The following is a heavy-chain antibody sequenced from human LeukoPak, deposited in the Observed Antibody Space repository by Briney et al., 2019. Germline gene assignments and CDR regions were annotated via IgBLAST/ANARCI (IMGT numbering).Heavy chain of an antibody. D-gene: IGHD6-19*01. V-gene: IGHV3-21*01. CDR3: ARPPTYRWLAREDYFDY. J-gene: IGHJ4*02. Sequence: GGSLRLSCAASGFTFSSYSMNWVRQAPGKGLEWVSSISSSSSYIYYADSVKRRFTISRYNAKNSLYLQMNSLRAEDTAVYYCARPPTYRWLAREDYFDYWGQGTLVTVSS. CDR2: ISSSSSYI. CDR1: GFTFSSYS.